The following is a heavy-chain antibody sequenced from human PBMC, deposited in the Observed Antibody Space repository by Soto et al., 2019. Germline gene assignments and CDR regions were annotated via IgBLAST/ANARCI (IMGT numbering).Heavy chain of an antibody. CDR2: IWYDGSNK. J-gene: IGHJ4*02. Sequence: QVQLVESGGGVVQPGRSLRLSCAASGFTFSSYGMHWVRQAPGKGLEWVAVIWYDGSNKYYADSVKGRFTISRDNSKNTLYLQMNSLRAEDTAVYYWARDCSSTSCYSWGQGTLVTVSS. V-gene: IGHV3-33*01. D-gene: IGHD2-2*02. CDR1: GFTFSSYG. CDR3: ARDCSSTSCYS.